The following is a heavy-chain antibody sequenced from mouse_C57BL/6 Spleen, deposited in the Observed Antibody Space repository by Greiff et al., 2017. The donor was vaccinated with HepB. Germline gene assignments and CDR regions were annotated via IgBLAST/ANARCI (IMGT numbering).Heavy chain of an antibody. CDR2: ISSGGSYT. J-gene: IGHJ3*01. CDR3: ASSLYSNYVWFTY. V-gene: IGHV5-6*01. Sequence: EVKLVESGGDLVKPGGSLKLSCAASGFTFSSYGMSWVRQTPDKRLEWVATISSGGSYTYYPDSVKGRFTISRDNAKNTLYLQMSSLKSEDTAMYYCASSLYSNYVWFTYWGQGTLVTVSA. D-gene: IGHD2-5*01. CDR1: GFTFSSYG.